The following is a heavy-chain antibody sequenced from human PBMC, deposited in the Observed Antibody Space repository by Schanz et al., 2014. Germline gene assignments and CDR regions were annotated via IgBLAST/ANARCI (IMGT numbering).Heavy chain of an antibody. J-gene: IGHJ6*02. Sequence: QVQLVQSGAEVKKPGASVKVSCKASGYTFTGYYMHWVRQAPGQGLEWMATINPSGGSTSFAQKFQGRVTMTRATSTSTVNMELTSLRSEDTAVYYCARDPYSASYFPSPPLYGLDVWGQGTTVTVSS. V-gene: IGHV1-46*01. CDR2: INPSGGST. D-gene: IGHD1-26*01. CDR1: GYTFTGYY. CDR3: ARDPYSASYFPSPPLYGLDV.